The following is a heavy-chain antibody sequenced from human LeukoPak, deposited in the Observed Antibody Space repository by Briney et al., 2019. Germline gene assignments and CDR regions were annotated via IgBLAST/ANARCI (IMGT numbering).Heavy chain of an antibody. Sequence: PGGSLRLSCAASGFTFDDYAMHWVRQAPWKGLEWVSAISGSGGSTYYADSVKGRFTISRDNSKNTLYLQMNSLRAEDTAVYYCAKGYPSTGKDAFDIWGQGTMVTVSS. CDR2: ISGSGGST. V-gene: IGHV3-23*01. CDR1: GFTFDDYA. D-gene: IGHD1-1*01. CDR3: AKGYPSTGKDAFDI. J-gene: IGHJ3*02.